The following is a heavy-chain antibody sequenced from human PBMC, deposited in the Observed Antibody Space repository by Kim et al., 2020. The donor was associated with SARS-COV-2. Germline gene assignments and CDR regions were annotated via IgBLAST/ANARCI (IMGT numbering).Heavy chain of an antibody. V-gene: IGHV3-49*03. Sequence: GGSLRLSWTASGFTFGDYAMSWFRQAPGKGLEWVGFIRSKAYGGTTEYAASVKGRFTITRDDSKSIAYLQMNSLKTEDTAVYYCTRGRRLLWFGELLNAFDIWGQGTMVTVSS. CDR2: IRSKAYGGTT. D-gene: IGHD3-10*01. J-gene: IGHJ3*02. CDR1: GFTFGDYA. CDR3: TRGRRLLWFGELLNAFDI.